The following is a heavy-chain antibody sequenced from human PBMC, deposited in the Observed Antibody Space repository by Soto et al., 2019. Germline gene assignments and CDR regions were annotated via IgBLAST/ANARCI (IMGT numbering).Heavy chain of an antibody. J-gene: IGHJ4*02. V-gene: IGHV3-7*03. CDR2: IQQDGSER. Sequence: GGSLRLSCAASGFTFSSYWMGWVRQAPGKGLEWVANIQQDGSERHYGGSVKGRFTISRDNAKNSLYLQMNSLRAEDTAVYYCVESGGAADYWGQGTLVTVSS. CDR1: GFTFSSYW. D-gene: IGHD2-8*02. CDR3: VESGGAADY.